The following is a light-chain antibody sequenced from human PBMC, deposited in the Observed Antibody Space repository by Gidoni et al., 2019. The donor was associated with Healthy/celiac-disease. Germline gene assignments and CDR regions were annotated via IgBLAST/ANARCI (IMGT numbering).Light chain of an antibody. CDR1: QSVSSSY. CDR2: GAS. CDR3: QQYGSSPGYT. V-gene: IGKV3-20*01. J-gene: IGKJ2*01. Sequence: EIVLTQSPGTLSLSPGERATLSCRASQSVSSSYLAWYQQKPGQAPRLLIYGASSRATGIPDRFSVSGSGTDFTLTISRLEPEDFAVYYCQQYGSSPGYTFXQXTKLEIK.